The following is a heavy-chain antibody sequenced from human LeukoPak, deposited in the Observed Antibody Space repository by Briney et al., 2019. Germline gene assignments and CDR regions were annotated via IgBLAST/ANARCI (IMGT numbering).Heavy chain of an antibody. CDR1: GGSVSSHQ. CDR3: ARGVLTTVSYYMDV. J-gene: IGHJ6*03. D-gene: IGHD4-11*01. CDR2: IYYSGST. V-gene: IGHV4-59*02. Sequence: SETLSLTCTVSGGSVSSHQWSWIRQPPGKGLEWIGYIYYSGSTNYNPSLKSRFTVSIDTSNNRFSQKLSSVTTADTAVYYCARGVLTTVSYYMDVWGKGTTVTVSS.